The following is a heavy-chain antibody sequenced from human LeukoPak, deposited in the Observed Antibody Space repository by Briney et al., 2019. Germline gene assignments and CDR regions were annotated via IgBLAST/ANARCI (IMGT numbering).Heavy chain of an antibody. Sequence: PSETLSLTCTVSGGSLRGSDFYWGWIRQPPGKGLEWIGEINHSGSTNYNPSLKSRVTISVDTSKNQFSLKLSSVTAADTAVYYCARGNSSRRKPLDYWGQGTLVTVSS. CDR1: GGSLRGSDFY. V-gene: IGHV4-39*07. D-gene: IGHD6-13*01. CDR3: ARGNSSRRKPLDY. CDR2: INHSGST. J-gene: IGHJ4*02.